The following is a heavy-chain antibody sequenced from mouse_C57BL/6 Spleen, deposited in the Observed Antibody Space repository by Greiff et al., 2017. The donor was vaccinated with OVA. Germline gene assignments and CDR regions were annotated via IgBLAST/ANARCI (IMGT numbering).Heavy chain of an antibody. Sequence: VQLQQPGTDLVKPGASVKLSCKASGYTFTSYWMHWVKQRPGQGLEWIGNINPSNGGTYYNEKFKSKATLTVDKSSSTAYMQLSSLTSEDSAVYYCARGATTDAMDYWGQGASVTVAS. CDR2: INPSNGGT. CDR1: GYTFTSYW. CDR3: ARGATTDAMDY. J-gene: IGHJ4*01. V-gene: IGHV1-53*01. D-gene: IGHD1-1*01.